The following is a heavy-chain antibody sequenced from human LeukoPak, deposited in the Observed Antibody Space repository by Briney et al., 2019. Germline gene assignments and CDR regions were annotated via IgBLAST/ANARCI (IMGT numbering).Heavy chain of an antibody. V-gene: IGHV3-74*01. CDR3: ARVSSGSHFRYYYYYMDV. J-gene: IGHJ6*03. CDR1: GFTFSNYW. CDR2: INSDGSST. D-gene: IGHD1-26*01. Sequence: GGSLRLSCAASGFTFSNYWMHWVRQAPGKGLVWVSRINSDGSSTSYADSVKGRFTISRDNAKNTLYLQMNSLRAEDTAVYYCARVSSGSHFRYYYYYMDVWRKGTTVTVS.